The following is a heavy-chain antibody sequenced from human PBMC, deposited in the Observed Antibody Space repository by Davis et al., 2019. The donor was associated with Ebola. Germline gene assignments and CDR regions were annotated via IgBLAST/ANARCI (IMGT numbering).Heavy chain of an antibody. J-gene: IGHJ4*02. D-gene: IGHD4-17*01. V-gene: IGHV5-51*01. CDR1: GYSFTSYW. Sequence: GESLKISCKGSGYSFTSYWISWVRQMPGKGLEWMGIIYPGDSDTRYSPSFQGQVTISADKSNSTAYLQWSSLKASDTAMYYCARRFALRDPTEDYWGQGTLVTVSS. CDR2: IYPGDSDT. CDR3: ARRFALRDPTEDY.